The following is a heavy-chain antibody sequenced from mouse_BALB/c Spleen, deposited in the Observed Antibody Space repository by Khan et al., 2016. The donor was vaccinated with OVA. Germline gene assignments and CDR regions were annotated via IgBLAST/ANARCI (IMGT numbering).Heavy chain of an antibody. Sequence: QVQLKESGAELAKPGASVKMSCKASGYTFTTYWMHWVQQRPGQGLEWIGYINPTSGYTDSNQKFKDKATLTADKSSSTAYMQLSSLTSDDSAVYYGARDRIDYGGQGTTLTVSS. V-gene: IGHV1-7*01. J-gene: IGHJ2*01. CDR3: ARDRIDY. CDR1: GYTFTTYW. CDR2: INPTSGYT.